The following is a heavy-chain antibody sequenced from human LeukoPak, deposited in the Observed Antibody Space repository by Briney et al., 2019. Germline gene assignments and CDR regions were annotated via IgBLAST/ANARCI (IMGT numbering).Heavy chain of an antibody. D-gene: IGHD4-17*01. CDR2: VFYSGST. J-gene: IGHJ3*02. CDR3: ARDWYGDYTFDI. Sequence: SETLSLTCTVSSGSISTYYWSWIRQPPGGRLEWIGYVFYSGSTNYNPSLKSRVTISLDTSKNQFSLKLSSVTAVDTAVYYCARDWYGDYTFDIWGQGTMVTVSS. CDR1: SGSISTYY. V-gene: IGHV4-59*01.